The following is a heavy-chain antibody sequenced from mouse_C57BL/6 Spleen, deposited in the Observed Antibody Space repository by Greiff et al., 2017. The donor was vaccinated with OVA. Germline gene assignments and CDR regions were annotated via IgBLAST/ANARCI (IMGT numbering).Heavy chain of an antibody. J-gene: IGHJ3*01. Sequence: VKLMESGAELVRPGASVTLSCKASGYTFTDYEMHWVKQTPVHGLEWIGAIDPETGGTAYNQKFKGKAILTADKSSSTAYMELRSLTSEDSAVYYCTRWIYYYGSSYFAYWGQGTLVTVSA. V-gene: IGHV1-15*01. CDR3: TRWIYYYGSSYFAY. CDR1: GYTFTDYE. CDR2: IDPETGGT. D-gene: IGHD1-1*01.